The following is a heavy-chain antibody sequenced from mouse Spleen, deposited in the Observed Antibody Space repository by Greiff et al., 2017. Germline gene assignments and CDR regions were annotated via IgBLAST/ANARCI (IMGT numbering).Heavy chain of an antibody. V-gene: IGHV7-3*01. J-gene: IGHJ2*01. CDR1: GFTFTDYY. CDR3: ARYYYGSIDY. D-gene: IGHD1-1*01. Sequence: EVKLMESGGGLVQPGGSLSLSCAASGFTFTDYYMSWVRQPPGKALEWLGFIRNKANGYTTEYSASVKGRFTISRDNSQSILYLQMNALRAEDSATYYCARYYYGSIDYWGQGTTLTVSS. CDR2: IRNKANGYTT.